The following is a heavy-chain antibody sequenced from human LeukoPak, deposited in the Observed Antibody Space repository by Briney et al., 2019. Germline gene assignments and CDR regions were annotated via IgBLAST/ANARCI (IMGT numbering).Heavy chain of an antibody. V-gene: IGHV3-23*01. D-gene: IGHD1-1*01. CDR2: I. CDR1: GFTFSSYA. Sequence: GGSLRLSWAASGFTFSSYAMSWVRQAPEKGLEWVSAIKGRFTISRDNSKNTLYLQMNSLRAEDTAVYYCAKDRRPDPEGVLEDNWFDPWGQGTLVTVSS. CDR3: AKDRRPDPEGVLEDNWFDP. J-gene: IGHJ5*02.